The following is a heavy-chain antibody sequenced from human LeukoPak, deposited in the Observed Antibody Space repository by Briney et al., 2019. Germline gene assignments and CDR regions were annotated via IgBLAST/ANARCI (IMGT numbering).Heavy chain of an antibody. CDR1: GFTFGNYG. V-gene: IGHV3-33*06. J-gene: IGHJ4*02. D-gene: IGHD5-18*01. CDR2: IWYDGSNT. Sequence: TGTSLRLSCAASGFTFGNYGMHWVRQAPGKGLEWVAIIWYDGSNTYYADSVKGRFTISRDNSKNTLYLQMNSLRAEDTALYYCAKSGNTAMVPRYWGQGTLVTVSS. CDR3: AKSGNTAMVPRY.